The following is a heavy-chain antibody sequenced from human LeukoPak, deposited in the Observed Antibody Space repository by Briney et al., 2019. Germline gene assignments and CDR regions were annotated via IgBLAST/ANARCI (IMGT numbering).Heavy chain of an antibody. J-gene: IGHJ4*02. CDR1: GYTFTSYG. D-gene: IGHD5-24*01. CDR2: IIPILDVA. Sequence: AASVKVSCKASGYTFTSYGISWVRQAPGQGLEWMGRIIPILDVAKYAQKFQGRVTITADKSTSTAYMELSSLRSEDTAVYYCARDQMATISHYFDYWGQGTLVSVSS. CDR3: ARDQMATISHYFDY. V-gene: IGHV1-69*04.